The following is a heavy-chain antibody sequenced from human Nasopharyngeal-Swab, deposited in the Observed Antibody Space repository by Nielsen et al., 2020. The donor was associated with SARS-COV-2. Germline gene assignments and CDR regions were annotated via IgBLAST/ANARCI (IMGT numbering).Heavy chain of an antibody. CDR1: GFTVSSNY. CDR3: ARGLAVAGSRAFDI. D-gene: IGHD6-19*01. V-gene: IGHV3-53*01. Sequence: GESLKISCAASGFTVSSNYMSWVRQAPGKGLEWVSVIYSGGSTYYADSVKGRFTTSRDNSKNTLYLQMNSLRAEDTAVYYCARGLAVAGSRAFDIWGQGTMVTVSS. CDR2: IYSGGST. J-gene: IGHJ3*02.